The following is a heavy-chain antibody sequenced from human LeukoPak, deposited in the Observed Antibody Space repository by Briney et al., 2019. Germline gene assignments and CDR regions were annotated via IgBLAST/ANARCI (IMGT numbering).Heavy chain of an antibody. D-gene: IGHD2-15*01. CDR2: IRSKEYGGTI. V-gene: IGHV3-49*03. Sequence: GGSLRLSCTASGFTFDDYAVSWFRQAPGKGLEWVGFIRSKEYGGTIEYAASVKGRFTISRDDSKNTLYLQMNSLKSEDTAVYYCTTIRGFCSGRSCLGYWGQGTLVTVSS. CDR1: GFTFDDYA. J-gene: IGHJ4*02. CDR3: TTIRGFCSGRSCLGY.